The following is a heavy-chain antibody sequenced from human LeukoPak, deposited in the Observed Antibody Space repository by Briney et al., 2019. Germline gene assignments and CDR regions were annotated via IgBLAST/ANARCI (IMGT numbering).Heavy chain of an antibody. V-gene: IGHV3-53*01. CDR3: ARDPLVPGVYFDY. CDR1: GFTVSSYY. Sequence: GGSLRLSCAASGFTVSSYYMSWFRQAPGKGLEWVSTIYSGGSTFYADSVKGRFTISRDKSKNTLYLQMNSLRAEDTAVYYCARDPLVPGVYFDYWGQGTLVTVSS. J-gene: IGHJ4*02. D-gene: IGHD2-2*01. CDR2: IYSGGST.